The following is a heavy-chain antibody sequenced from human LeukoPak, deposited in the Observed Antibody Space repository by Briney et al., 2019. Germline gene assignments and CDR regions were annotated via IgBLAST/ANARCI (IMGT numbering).Heavy chain of an antibody. CDR2: IIPILGIA. D-gene: IGHD6-19*01. J-gene: IGHJ5*02. CDR3: ARDRHLAVAGTNRFDP. Sequence: SVMVSCKASGGTFSSYAISWVRQAPGQGLEWMGRIIPILGIANYAQKFQGRVTITADKSTSTAYMELSSLRSEDTAVYYCARDRHLAVAGTNRFDPWGQGTLVTVSS. CDR1: GGTFSSYA. V-gene: IGHV1-69*04.